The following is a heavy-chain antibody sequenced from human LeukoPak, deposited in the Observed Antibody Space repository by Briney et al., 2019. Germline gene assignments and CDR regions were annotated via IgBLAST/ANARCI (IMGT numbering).Heavy chain of an antibody. V-gene: IGHV3-7*01. Sequence: GGSLRLSCAASGFTLSDYYMTWIRQAPGKGLEWVANISPDGSDTYYVDSVKGRFTISRDNAKNSLYLQMNSLRAEDTAMYYCARDSAGNDYWGQGTLVTVSS. J-gene: IGHJ4*02. CDR1: GFTLSDYY. CDR3: ARDSAGNDY. CDR2: ISPDGSDT. D-gene: IGHD6-13*01.